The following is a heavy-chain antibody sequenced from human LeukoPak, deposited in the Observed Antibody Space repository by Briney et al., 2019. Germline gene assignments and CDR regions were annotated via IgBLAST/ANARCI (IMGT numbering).Heavy chain of an antibody. J-gene: IGHJ4*02. Sequence: GESLMISCKGSGYSFTSYWIGWVRQMPGKGLEWMGIIYPGDSDTRYSPSFQGQVTISADKSISTAYLQWSSLKASDTAMYYCARVSIPAYSGSYHGDYWGQGTLVTVSS. CDR3: ARVSIPAYSGSYHGDY. CDR1: GYSFTSYW. V-gene: IGHV5-51*01. D-gene: IGHD1-26*01. CDR2: IYPGDSDT.